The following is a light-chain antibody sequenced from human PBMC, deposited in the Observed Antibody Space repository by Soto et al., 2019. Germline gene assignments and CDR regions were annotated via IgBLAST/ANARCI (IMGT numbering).Light chain of an antibody. V-gene: IGKV4-1*01. CDR2: WAS. CDR3: QQHFTTPYT. J-gene: IGKJ2*01. CDR1: QSVLYSSNNKNY. Sequence: VVLTQSPDSLAVALGERATIKCRSSQSVLYSSNNKNYLAWYQRKPGQPPKLLFTWASTRASGVPDRFRGSGSGTDLTLTISSLQAEDVAVYFCQQHFTTPYTFGQGTKLEIK.